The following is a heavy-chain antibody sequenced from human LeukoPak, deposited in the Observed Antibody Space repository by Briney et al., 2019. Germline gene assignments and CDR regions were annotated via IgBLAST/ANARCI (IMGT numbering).Heavy chain of an antibody. CDR2: ISWNSGSI. CDR1: GFTFDDYA. J-gene: IGHJ4*02. V-gene: IGHV3-9*03. CDR3: AKAISLTATAPLDY. D-gene: IGHD3-16*01. Sequence: PGRSLRLSCAPSGFTFDDYAMHCVRQAPGKGLKWVSGISWNSGSIGYADSVKGRFTISRDNAKNSLYLQMNSLRAEDMALYYCAKAISLTATAPLDYWGQGTLVTVSS.